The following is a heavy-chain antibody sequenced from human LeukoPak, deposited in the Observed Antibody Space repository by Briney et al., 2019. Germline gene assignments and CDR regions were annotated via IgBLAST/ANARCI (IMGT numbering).Heavy chain of an antibody. V-gene: IGHV1-2*02. J-gene: IGHJ6*02. D-gene: IGHD6-13*01. CDR3: ARGGDSSSWYSYYYYGMDV. CDR2: INPNSGGT. Sequence: ASVKVSCKASGYTFTGYYMHWVRQAPGQGLEWMGWINPNSGGTNYAQKFQGRVTMTRNTSISTAYMELSSLRSEDTAVYYCARGGDSSSWYSYYYYGMDVWGQGTTVTVSS. CDR1: GYTFTGYY.